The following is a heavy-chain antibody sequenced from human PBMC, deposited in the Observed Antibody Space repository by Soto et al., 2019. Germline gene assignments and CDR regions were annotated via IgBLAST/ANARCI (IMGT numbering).Heavy chain of an antibody. CDR2: IIPVSGAA. J-gene: IGHJ4*02. Sequence: QVQLVQSGAEVKKPGSSVKVSCKASGGTFGSYAFSWVRQAPGQGLEWMGGIIPVSGAAHYAQKFQGRVTVTADDSTSTAYMELSSLSSQDTAVYYCATALGCSSTSCTLDYWGQGTRVIVSS. CDR1: GGTFGSYA. D-gene: IGHD2-2*01. V-gene: IGHV1-69*01. CDR3: ATALGCSSTSCTLDY.